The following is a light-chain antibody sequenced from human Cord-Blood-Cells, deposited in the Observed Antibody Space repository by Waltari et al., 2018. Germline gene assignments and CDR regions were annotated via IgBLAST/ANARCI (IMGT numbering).Light chain of an antibody. CDR1: SSGVGGYTY. V-gene: IGLV2-14*01. Sequence: QSALPQPASVSGSPGRPLTLSCPGTSSGVGGYTYVSWCQQHPCKAPKLVSYDVSQRPSGVSNRFSGSKSGTTASVTISGRQAGDEADYYSSSYTGSSTWVFGGGTKLTVL. CDR2: DVS. J-gene: IGLJ3*02. CDR3: SSYTGSSTWV.